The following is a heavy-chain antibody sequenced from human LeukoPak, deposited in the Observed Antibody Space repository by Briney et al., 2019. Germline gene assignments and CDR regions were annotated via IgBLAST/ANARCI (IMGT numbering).Heavy chain of an antibody. V-gene: IGHV3-48*04. J-gene: IGHJ6*03. Sequence: GGSLRLSCAASGFTFSSYSMNWVRQAPGKGLEWVSYISSSSSTIYYADSVKGRFTISRDNAKNSLYLQMNSLRAEDTAVYYCARAVWVDIVARWSMDVWGKGTTVTVSS. CDR1: GFTFSSYS. CDR2: ISSSSSTI. D-gene: IGHD5-12*01. CDR3: ARAVWVDIVARWSMDV.